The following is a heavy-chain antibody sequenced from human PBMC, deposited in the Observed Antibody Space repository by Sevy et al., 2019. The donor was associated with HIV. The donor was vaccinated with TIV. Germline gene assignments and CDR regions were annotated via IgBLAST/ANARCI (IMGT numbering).Heavy chain of an antibody. CDR3: ARDISPSIYYGSGSYVY. J-gene: IGHJ4*02. D-gene: IGHD3-10*01. V-gene: IGHV3-23*01. Sequence: GGSLRLSCAASGFTFSSYAMSWVRQAPGKGLEWVSTISSSGVSTYYADSVKGRFTISRDNSKNTLHLQMNSLRAEDTDVYYCARDISPSIYYGSGSYVYWGQGTQVTVSS. CDR2: ISSSGVST. CDR1: GFTFSSYA.